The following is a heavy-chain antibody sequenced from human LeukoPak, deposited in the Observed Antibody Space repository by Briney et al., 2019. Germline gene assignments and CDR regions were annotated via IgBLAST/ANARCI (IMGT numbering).Heavy chain of an antibody. J-gene: IGHJ4*02. D-gene: IGHD2-2*02. V-gene: IGHV3-23*01. CDR1: GFTFSSYA. CDR3: AKGRGSTSNSCYNY. Sequence: GGSLRLSCAASGFTFSSYAMTWVRQAPGKGLEWVSSISGSGDSTYYADSVKGRFTISRDNSKNTLYLQMNSLRAEDTAVYYCAKGRGSTSNSCYNYWGQGTLVTVSS. CDR2: ISGSGDST.